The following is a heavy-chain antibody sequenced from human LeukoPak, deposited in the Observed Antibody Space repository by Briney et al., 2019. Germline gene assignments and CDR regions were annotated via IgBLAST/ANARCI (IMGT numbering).Heavy chain of an antibody. J-gene: IGHJ4*02. D-gene: IGHD6-19*01. CDR3: ARDYGGWHYFDY. V-gene: IGHV3-48*04. Sequence: GGSLRLSCAASGFTFSDYSMNWVRQAPGKGLEWVSYISDSSSTIYYADSLKGRFTISRDNSKNSLYLQMSSLRAEDTAVYYCARDYGGWHYFDYWGQGTLVTVCS. CDR1: GFTFSDYS. CDR2: ISDSSSTI.